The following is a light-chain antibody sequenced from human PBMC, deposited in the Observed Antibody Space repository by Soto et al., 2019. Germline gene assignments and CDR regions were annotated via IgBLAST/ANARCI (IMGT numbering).Light chain of an antibody. Sequence: QSVLTQPPSVSAAPGQKVTISCSGSTSNIGNNLVAWYHQLPGTAPKLLIYDNNQRPSGIPDRFSGSRSGTSATLTITGLQTGDVADYYCEAWDNSLGAVVFGGGTKLTVL. CDR3: EAWDNSLGAVV. V-gene: IGLV1-51*01. CDR1: TSNIGNNL. CDR2: DNN. J-gene: IGLJ2*01.